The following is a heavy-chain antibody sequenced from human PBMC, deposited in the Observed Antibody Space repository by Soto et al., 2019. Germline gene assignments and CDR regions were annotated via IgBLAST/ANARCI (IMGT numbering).Heavy chain of an antibody. Sequence: PSDTLSLTCTVSGGSISSGDYYWSWIRQPPGKGLEWIGYIYYSGSTYYNPSLKSRVTISVDTSKNQFSLKLSSVTAADTAVYYCARDTGAYYGMDVWGQGTTVTVSS. J-gene: IGHJ6*02. CDR2: IYYSGST. CDR3: ARDTGAYYGMDV. CDR1: GGSISSGDYY. D-gene: IGHD3-10*01. V-gene: IGHV4-30-4*02.